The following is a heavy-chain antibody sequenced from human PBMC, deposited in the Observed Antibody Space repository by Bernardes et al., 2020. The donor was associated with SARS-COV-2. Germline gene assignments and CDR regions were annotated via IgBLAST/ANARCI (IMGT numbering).Heavy chain of an antibody. CDR3: ARSCGPRGVDGELPFDY. Sequence: ASVKVSCKASGYTFTDNEIHWVRQAPGQGPEWVGRIDPPSGGTNYAQKFQGRVTMTRDASISTAYMELRSLRSDDTAVYYCARSCGPRGVDGELPFDYWGHGARVTVAS. V-gene: IGHV1-2*06. CDR1: GYTFTDNE. J-gene: IGHJ4*03. CDR2: IDPPSGGT. D-gene: IGHD2-15*01.